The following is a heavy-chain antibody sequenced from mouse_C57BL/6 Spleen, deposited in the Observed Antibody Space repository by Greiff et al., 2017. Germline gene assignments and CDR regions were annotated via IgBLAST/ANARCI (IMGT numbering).Heavy chain of an antibody. J-gene: IGHJ3*01. CDR3: ARSYGYDEGFAY. D-gene: IGHD2-2*01. CDR1: GYTFTSYW. V-gene: IGHV1-69*01. Sequence: QVQLQQPGAELVMPGASVKLSCKASGYTFTSYWMHWVKQRPGQGLEWIGEIDPSDSYTNYNQKFKGKSTLTVDKSSSTAYMQLSSLTSEDSAVYYCARSYGYDEGFAYWGQGTLVTVSA. CDR2: IDPSDSYT.